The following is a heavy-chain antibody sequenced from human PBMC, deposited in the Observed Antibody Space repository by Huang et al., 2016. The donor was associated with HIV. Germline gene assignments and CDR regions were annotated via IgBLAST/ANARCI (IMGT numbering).Heavy chain of an antibody. J-gene: IGHJ4*02. CDR3: AKGGSAAAVLDF. CDR2: ISYDAKTK. CDR1: GFTFSSYG. D-gene: IGHD6-13*01. V-gene: IGHV3-30*18. Sequence: QVQLVESGGGVVQPGRSLRISCAASGFTFSSYGMHWVRQAPGKGLEWVAVISYDAKTKYYADSVKGRFSISGDNSKTTVYLQLNSLRVEDTAVYYCAKGGSAAAVLDFWGQGTLVTVSS.